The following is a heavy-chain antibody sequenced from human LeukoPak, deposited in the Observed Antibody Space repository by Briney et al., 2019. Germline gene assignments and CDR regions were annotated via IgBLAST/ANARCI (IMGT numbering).Heavy chain of an antibody. J-gene: IGHJ4*02. D-gene: IGHD6-13*01. V-gene: IGHV3-7*01. Sequence: GGSLRLSCEASGFTFSSLWMTWVRQAPGEGLEWVANINPDGSEKYYVDSVKGRFTISRDNAQNSLYLQMNSLRAEDTAIYFCARGGSGTSWYWYYWGQGTLVTVSS. CDR1: GFTFSSLW. CDR3: ARGGSGTSWYWYY. CDR2: INPDGSEK.